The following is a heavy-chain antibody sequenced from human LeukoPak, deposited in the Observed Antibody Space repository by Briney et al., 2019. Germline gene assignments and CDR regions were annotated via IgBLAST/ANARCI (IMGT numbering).Heavy chain of an antibody. CDR3: ARAAYCGANCYSVGWFDS. CDR1: GYSFTRHW. V-gene: IGHV5-51*01. D-gene: IGHD2-21*02. CDR2: INPGDPDT. Sequence: GESLKISCKGSGYSFTRHWIGWVRQMPGKGLEWMGIINPGDPDTRYSPSSQGQVTISADKSINTAYLQWSSLKASDTAMYYCARAAYCGANCYSVGWFDSWGQGTLVTVSS. J-gene: IGHJ5*01.